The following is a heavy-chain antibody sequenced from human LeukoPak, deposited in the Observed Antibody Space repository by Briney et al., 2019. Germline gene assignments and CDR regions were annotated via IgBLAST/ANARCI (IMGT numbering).Heavy chain of an antibody. CDR2: INHSGST. CDR3: ARAMVRGVSYYYGMDV. J-gene: IGHJ6*02. CDR1: GGSFSGYY. V-gene: IGHV4-34*01. D-gene: IGHD3-10*01. Sequence: SETLSLTCAVYGGSFSGYYWSWIRQPPGKGLEWIGEINHSGSTNYNPSLKSRVTISVDMSKNQFSLKLSSVTAADTAVYYCARAMVRGVSYYYGMDVWGQGTTVTVSS.